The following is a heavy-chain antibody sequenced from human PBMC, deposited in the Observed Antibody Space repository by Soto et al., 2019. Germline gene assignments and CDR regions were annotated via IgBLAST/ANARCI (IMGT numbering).Heavy chain of an antibody. J-gene: IGHJ5*02. CDR2: IYYSGST. V-gene: IGHV4-61*01. CDR3: ARSITGTSSWFDP. Sequence: SETLSLTCTVSGGSVSSGSYYWSWIRQPPGKGLEWIGYIYYSGSTNYNPSLKSRVTISVDTSKNQFSLKLSSVTAADTAVYYCARSITGTSSWFDPWGQGTLVTVSS. CDR1: GGSVSSGSYY. D-gene: IGHD1-7*01.